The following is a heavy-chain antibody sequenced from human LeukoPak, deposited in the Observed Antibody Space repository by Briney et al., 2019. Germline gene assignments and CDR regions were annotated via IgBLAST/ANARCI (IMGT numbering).Heavy chain of an antibody. CDR3: ARERGYSSGWTDFDY. Sequence: PSETLSLTCAVYGGSFSGYYWSWLRQPPGKGLEWIGEINHSGSTNYNPSLKSRVTISVDTSKNQFSLKLSSVTAADTAVYYCARERGYSSGWTDFDYWGQGTLVTVSS. CDR2: INHSGST. J-gene: IGHJ4*02. CDR1: GGSFSGYY. V-gene: IGHV4-34*01. D-gene: IGHD6-19*01.